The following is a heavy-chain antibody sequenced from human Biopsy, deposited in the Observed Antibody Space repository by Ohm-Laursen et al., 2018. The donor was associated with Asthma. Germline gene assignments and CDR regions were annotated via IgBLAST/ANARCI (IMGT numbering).Heavy chain of an antibody. V-gene: IGHV1-18*01. CDR1: GYTFTTYG. CDR2: ISAYNGNT. D-gene: IGHD6-19*01. Sequence: EASVKVSCKASGYTFTTYGISWVRQAPGQGLEWMGWISAYNGNTNYAQNLQGRVTMTTDTSTSTAYMDLRSVRSDDTAVYYCARSVAGYFDYWGQGTLVTVSS. J-gene: IGHJ4*02. CDR3: ARSVAGYFDY.